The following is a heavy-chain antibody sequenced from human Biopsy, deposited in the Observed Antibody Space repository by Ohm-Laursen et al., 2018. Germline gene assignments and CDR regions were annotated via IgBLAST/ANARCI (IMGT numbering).Heavy chain of an antibody. D-gene: IGHD5-24*01. CDR1: GGPTDSYY. J-gene: IGHJ2*01. CDR2: IYFTGRT. CDR3: ASAGYNPDWNFDL. Sequence: PPGTLSLTCAVSGGPTDSYYWSWIRQPPGKALEWIGYIYFTGRTSYNPSLKSRVTMSVNTSKKQFSLRLSSVTAADTAVYYCASAGYNPDWNFDLWGRGTRVTVSS. V-gene: IGHV4-59*12.